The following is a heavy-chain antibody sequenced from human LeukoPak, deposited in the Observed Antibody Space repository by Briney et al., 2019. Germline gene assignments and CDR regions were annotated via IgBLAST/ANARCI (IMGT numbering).Heavy chain of an antibody. J-gene: IGHJ4*01. CDR3: ARDAQRGFDYSNSLRY. V-gene: IGHV3-33*01. D-gene: IGHD4-11*01. CDR1: GFIFSHYG. CDR2: IWSDGSNR. Sequence: GGSLRLSCAASGFIFSHYGMHWVRQAPGKGLEWVAVIWSDGSNRFYAGSVKGRFTISRDNAQNTVFLQISSLRAEDTAMYYCARDAQRGFDYSNSLRYWGQGTLVTVSS.